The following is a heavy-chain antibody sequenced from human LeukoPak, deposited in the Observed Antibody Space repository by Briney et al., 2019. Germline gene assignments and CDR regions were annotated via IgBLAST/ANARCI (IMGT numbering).Heavy chain of an antibody. V-gene: IGHV1-2*04. CDR2: INPNSGDT. CDR1: GYTFTDYY. J-gene: IGHJ4*02. CDR3: ASDRSYDKGPLDY. Sequence: ASMKVSCKASGYTFTDYYMHWARQAPGQGLEWMGWINPNSGDTKYAQKFQGWVTMTRDTSISTAYMELSRLTSDDTAVYYCASDRSYDKGPLDYWGRGTLVTVSS. D-gene: IGHD3-22*01.